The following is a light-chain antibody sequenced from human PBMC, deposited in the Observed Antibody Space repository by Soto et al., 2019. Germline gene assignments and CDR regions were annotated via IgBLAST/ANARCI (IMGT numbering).Light chain of an antibody. CDR3: QQYEVGFM. CDR1: QAVSSSY. CDR2: DAS. V-gene: IGKV3-20*01. J-gene: IGKJ2*01. Sequence: EIVLTQSPTTLSLSPGETATLSCRASQAVSSSYLAWYQQKPGQAPRVVIYDASTRAAGIPDRFSGSGYATDFTLTISSLEPEDVAVYYCQQYEVGFMFGQGTKLEIK.